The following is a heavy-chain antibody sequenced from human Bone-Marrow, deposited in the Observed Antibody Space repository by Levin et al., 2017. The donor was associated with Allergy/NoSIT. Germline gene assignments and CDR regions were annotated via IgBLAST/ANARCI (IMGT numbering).Heavy chain of an antibody. Sequence: PGGSLRLSCAASGFTFSSYGMHWVRQAPGKGLEWVAVISYDGSNKYYADSVKGRFTISRDNSKNTLYLQMNSLRAGDTAVYYCANEGWDQPSITIFGVVEPDYFDYWGEGTLVTVSA. D-gene: IGHD3-3*01. CDR2: ISYDGSNK. V-gene: IGHV3-30*18. CDR1: GFTFSSYG. J-gene: IGHJ4*02. CDR3: ANEGWDQPSITIFGVVEPDYFDY.